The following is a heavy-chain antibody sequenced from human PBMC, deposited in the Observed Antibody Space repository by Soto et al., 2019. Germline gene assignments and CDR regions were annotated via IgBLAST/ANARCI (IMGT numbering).Heavy chain of an antibody. CDR2: IIPIFGTA. Sequence: QVQLVQSGAEVKKPGSSVNVSCKASGDTFSSYAIRWVRQAPGQGLEWMGGIIPIFGTANYAQKFQGRVTITADESKTTAFKEMSRLRSEDTAVYYSAGEDPILYGSGSSQYYYYGMDVWGQGTTVTVSS. D-gene: IGHD3-10*01. CDR3: AGEDPILYGSGSSQYYYYGMDV. CDR1: GDTFSSYA. V-gene: IGHV1-69*01. J-gene: IGHJ6*02.